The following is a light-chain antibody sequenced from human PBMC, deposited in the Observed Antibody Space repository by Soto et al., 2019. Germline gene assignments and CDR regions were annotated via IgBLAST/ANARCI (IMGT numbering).Light chain of an antibody. J-gene: IGKJ2*01. Sequence: EVVMTQSPATRYVSPGERVTLSCRASQAVGYNLAWYQHKPGQAPRLLIYGASSRVTGIPTRFSGSGSGTEFTLTISSLQSEDFAIYYCQQSYTFGQGTKLEIK. CDR2: GAS. CDR1: QAVGYN. V-gene: IGKV3-15*01. CDR3: QQSYT.